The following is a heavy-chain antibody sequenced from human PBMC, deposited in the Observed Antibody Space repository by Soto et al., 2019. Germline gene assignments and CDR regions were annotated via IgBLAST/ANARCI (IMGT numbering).Heavy chain of an antibody. CDR3: AKDRADYYGSGSYYKGSNWFDP. D-gene: IGHD3-10*01. V-gene: IGHV3-23*01. CDR1: GFTFSSYA. CDR2: ISGSGGST. Sequence: EVQLLESGGGLVQPGGSLRLSCAASGFTFSSYAMSWVRQAPGKGLEWVSAISGSGGSTYYADSVKGRFTISRDNSKNTLYLQMNSLGAEDTAVYYCAKDRADYYGSGSYYKGSNWFDPWGQGTLVTVSS. J-gene: IGHJ5*02.